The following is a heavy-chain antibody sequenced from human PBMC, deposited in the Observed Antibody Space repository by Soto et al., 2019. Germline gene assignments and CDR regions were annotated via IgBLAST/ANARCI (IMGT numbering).Heavy chain of an antibody. D-gene: IGHD2-8*01. CDR3: AKDLALLSVLMVYAPNSFDY. V-gene: IGHV3-23*01. J-gene: IGHJ4*02. CDR2: ISSSGGST. Sequence: EVQLLESGGGLVQPGGSLRLSCAASGFTFSSYAMSWVRQAPGKGLEWVSAISSSGGSTYYADSVKGRFTISRDNSKNTLYLQMNRLRAEDTAVYYCAKDLALLSVLMVYAPNSFDYWGQGTLVTVSS. CDR1: GFTFSSYA.